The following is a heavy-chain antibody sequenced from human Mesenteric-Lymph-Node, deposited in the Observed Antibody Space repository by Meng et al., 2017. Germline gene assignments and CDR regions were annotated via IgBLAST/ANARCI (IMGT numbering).Heavy chain of an antibody. V-gene: IGHV4-39*07. CDR3: ARKMSGTMLDF. D-gene: IGHD1-1*01. CDR1: GASISSSSFF. Sequence: SETLSLTCTVSGASISSSSFFWGWIRQPPGKGLEWIGSIYFNGATYYNPSLESRVTISVDTSKNQFSLNLSSATAADTAVYYCARKMSGTMLDFWGPGTLVTVSS. J-gene: IGHJ4*02. CDR2: IYFNGAT.